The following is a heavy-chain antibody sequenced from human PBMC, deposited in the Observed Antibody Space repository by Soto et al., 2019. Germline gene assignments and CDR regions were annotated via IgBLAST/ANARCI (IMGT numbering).Heavy chain of an antibody. V-gene: IGHV1-69*02. CDR1: GGTFSSYT. CDR3: ARGGYCSGGSCFKNDY. Sequence: QVQLVQSGAEVKKPGSSVKVSCKASGGTFSSYTISWVRQAPGQGLEWMGRIIPILGIANYAQKFQGRVTITADKSTSTANMELSSLRSEDTAVYYCARGGYCSGGSCFKNDYWGQGTLVTVSS. CDR2: IIPILGIA. D-gene: IGHD2-15*01. J-gene: IGHJ4*02.